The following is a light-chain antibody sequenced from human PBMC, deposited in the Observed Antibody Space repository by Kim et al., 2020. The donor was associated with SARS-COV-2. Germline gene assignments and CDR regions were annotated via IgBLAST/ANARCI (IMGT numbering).Light chain of an antibody. CDR2: AVS. Sequence: PRSASVGDTVTITCLASQSITSGLAWYQQKPGKAPKLLIYAVSSLDSGVPSRFSGSGSGTQFTLTISSLQPDDFATYYCQQHNGYFGGGTKVDIK. J-gene: IGKJ4*01. V-gene: IGKV1-5*01. CDR1: QSITSG. CDR3: QQHNGY.